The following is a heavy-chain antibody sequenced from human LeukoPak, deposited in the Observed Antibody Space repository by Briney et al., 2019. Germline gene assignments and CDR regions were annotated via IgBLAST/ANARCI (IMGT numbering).Heavy chain of an antibody. V-gene: IGHV3-30*18. CDR1: GFTFSSYG. CDR3: AKDGGQHNRNYYYYYMDV. D-gene: IGHD2-21*01. Sequence: SGGSLRLSCAASGFTFSSYGMHWVRQAPGKGLEWVAVISYDGSNKYYADSVKGRFTISRDNSKNTLYLQMNSLRAEDTAVYYCAKDGGQHNRNYYYYYMDVWGKGTTVTVSS. J-gene: IGHJ6*03. CDR2: ISYDGSNK.